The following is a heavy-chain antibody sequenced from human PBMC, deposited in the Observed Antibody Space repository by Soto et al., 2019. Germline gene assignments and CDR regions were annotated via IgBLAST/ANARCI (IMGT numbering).Heavy chain of an antibody. CDR3: ARVKGYCSSTSCYIVPPFDP. CDR1: GGTFSSYA. J-gene: IGHJ5*02. V-gene: IGHV1-69*01. CDR2: IIPIFGTA. D-gene: IGHD2-2*02. Sequence: QVQLVQSGAEVKKPGSSVKVSCKASGGTFSSYAISWVRQAPGQGLEWIGGIIPIFGTANYAQKFQGRVTITADESTSTAYMELSSLRAEDTAVYYCARVKGYCSSTSCYIVPPFDPWGQGTLVTVSS.